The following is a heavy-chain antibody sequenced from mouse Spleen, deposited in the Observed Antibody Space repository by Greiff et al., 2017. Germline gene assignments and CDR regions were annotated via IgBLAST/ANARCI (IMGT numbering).Heavy chain of an antibody. CDR2: IDPSDSYT. D-gene: IGHD1-1*02. V-gene: IGHV1-69*01. Sequence: QVQLKQPGAELVMPGASVKLSCKASGYTFTSYWMHWVKQRPGQGLEWIGEIDPSDSYTNYNQKFKGKATLTVDKSSSTAYMQLSSLTSEDSAVYYCARGGSGYFDYWGQGTTLTVSS. CDR1: GYTFTSYW. J-gene: IGHJ2*01. CDR3: ARGGSGYFDY.